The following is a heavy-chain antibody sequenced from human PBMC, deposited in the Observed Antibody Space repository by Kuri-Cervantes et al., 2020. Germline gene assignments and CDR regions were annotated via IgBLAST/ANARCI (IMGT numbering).Heavy chain of an antibody. CDR2: IYYSGST. CDR3: ARVDYYDSSGAPIKY. Sequence: SETLSLTCTVSGGSISSYYWSWIRQPPGKGLEWIGYIYYSGSTNYNPSLKSRVTISVDTSKNQFSLKLSSVTAADTAVYYCARVDYYDSSGAPIKYWGQGALVTVSS. V-gene: IGHV4-59*01. J-gene: IGHJ4*02. D-gene: IGHD3-22*01. CDR1: GGSISSYY.